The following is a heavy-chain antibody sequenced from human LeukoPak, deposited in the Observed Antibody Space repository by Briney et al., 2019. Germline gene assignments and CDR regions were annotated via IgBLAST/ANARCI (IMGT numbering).Heavy chain of an antibody. Sequence: SVKLSCKASGGTFSSYAISWVRQAPGQGLECMGRIIPIFGTANYAQKFQGRVTITTDESTSTAYMELSSLRSEDTAVYYCARGPGVVVARRTEYFQRWGQGTLVTVSS. J-gene: IGHJ1*01. CDR2: IIPIFGTA. D-gene: IGHD3-22*01. V-gene: IGHV1-69*05. CDR1: GGTFSSYA. CDR3: ARGPGVVVARRTEYFQR.